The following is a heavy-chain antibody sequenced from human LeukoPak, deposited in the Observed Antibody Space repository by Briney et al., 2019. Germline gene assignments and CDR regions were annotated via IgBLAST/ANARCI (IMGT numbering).Heavy chain of an antibody. CDR3: ARDPVAAPYFDY. Sequence: GGSLRLSCAASGFTFSSYWMNWVRQAPGKGLEWVANIKQDGSVKNYVGSVKGRFTVSRGNARNSLYLQMSSLRAENTAVYYCARDPVAAPYFDYWGQGALVTVSS. CDR2: IKQDGSVK. J-gene: IGHJ4*02. D-gene: IGHD6-6*01. CDR1: GFTFSSYW. V-gene: IGHV3-7*01.